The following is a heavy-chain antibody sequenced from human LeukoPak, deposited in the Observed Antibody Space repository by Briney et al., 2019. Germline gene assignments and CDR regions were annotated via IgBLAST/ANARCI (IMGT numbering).Heavy chain of an antibody. D-gene: IGHD2-2*01. CDR2: IISVGGST. CDR3: AKDLEGYCSSTSCYALGY. J-gene: IGHJ4*02. Sequence: GGSLRLSCAASGFTFSSYAMSWVRQAPGKGLEWVSAIISVGGSTYYADSVKGRFTIPRDNSKNTLYLQMNGLRAEDTAVYYCAKDLEGYCSSTSCYALGYWGQGTLVTVFS. CDR1: GFTFSSYA. V-gene: IGHV3-23*01.